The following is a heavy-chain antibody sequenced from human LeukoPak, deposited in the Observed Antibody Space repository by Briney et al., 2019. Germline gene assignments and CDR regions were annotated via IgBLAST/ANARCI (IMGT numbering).Heavy chain of an antibody. CDR2: IYYSGST. CDR3: ASGPYITIFGVVIIGAHFDY. J-gene: IGHJ4*02. D-gene: IGHD3-3*01. Sequence: PSETLSLTCAVYGGSFSGYYWSWIRQPPGKGLEWIGSIYYSGSTYYNPSLKSRVTISVDTSKNQFSLKLSSVTAADTAVYYCASGPYITIFGVVIIGAHFDYWGQGTLVTVSS. V-gene: IGHV4-34*01. CDR1: GGSFSGYY.